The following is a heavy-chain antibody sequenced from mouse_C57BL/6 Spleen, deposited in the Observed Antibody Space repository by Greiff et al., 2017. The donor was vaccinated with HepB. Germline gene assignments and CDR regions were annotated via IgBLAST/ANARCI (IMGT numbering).Heavy chain of an antibody. CDR1: GYTFTDYE. CDR3: TRPITTVVANYAMDY. J-gene: IGHJ4*01. Sequence: QVQLQQSGAELVRPGASVTLSCKASGYTFTDYEMHWVKQTPVHGLEWIGAIDPETGGTAYNQKFKGKAILTADKSSSTAYMELRSLTSEDSAVYYCTRPITTVVANYAMDYWGQGTSVTVSS. V-gene: IGHV1-15*01. CDR2: IDPETGGT. D-gene: IGHD1-1*01.